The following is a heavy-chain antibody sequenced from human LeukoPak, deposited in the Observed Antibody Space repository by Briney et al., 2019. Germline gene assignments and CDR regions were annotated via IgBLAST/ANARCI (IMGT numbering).Heavy chain of an antibody. Sequence: GASVKVSCKASGGSFSSDAISWVRQAPGQGLEWMGRIIPIYDLADYAQNFQGRVTITADKSTSTAYMELSSLTSEDTAVYYCAKESEDLGSYSPDYWGLGTLVTVSS. V-gene: IGHV1-69*04. CDR3: AKESEDLGSYSPDY. CDR2: IIPIYDLA. D-gene: IGHD3-10*01. J-gene: IGHJ4*02. CDR1: GGSFSSDA.